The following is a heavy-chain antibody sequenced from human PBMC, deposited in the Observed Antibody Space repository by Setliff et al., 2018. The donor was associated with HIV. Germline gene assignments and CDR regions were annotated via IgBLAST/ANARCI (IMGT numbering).Heavy chain of an antibody. Sequence: SVKVSCKASGYIFMNNDISWVRQAPGQGLEWVGWVNPNRGNTGFAQKFQGRLTITRDTSKSTVYMELSSLRSEDTGVYYCARIVAPGSHGPDYYMDVWGKGTTVTVSS. CDR2: VNPNRGNT. V-gene: IGHV1-8*03. CDR3: ARIVAPGSHGPDYYMDV. D-gene: IGHD2-21*01. CDR1: GYIFMNND. J-gene: IGHJ6*03.